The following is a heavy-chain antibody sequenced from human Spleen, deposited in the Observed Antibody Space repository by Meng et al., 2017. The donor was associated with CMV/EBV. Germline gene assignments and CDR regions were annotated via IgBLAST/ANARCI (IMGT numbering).Heavy chain of an antibody. CDR2: ISSSGNTI. D-gene: IGHD6-19*01. V-gene: IGHV3-11*01. J-gene: IGHJ4*02. Sequence: ASGFTFSDYYMSWIRQAPGKGLEWVSYISSSGNTIYYADSVKGRFTISRDNAKNSLYLQMNSLRAEDTAVYYCASRAVAGPSIYDYWGQGTLVTVSS. CDR3: ASRAVAGPSIYDY. CDR1: GFTFSDYY.